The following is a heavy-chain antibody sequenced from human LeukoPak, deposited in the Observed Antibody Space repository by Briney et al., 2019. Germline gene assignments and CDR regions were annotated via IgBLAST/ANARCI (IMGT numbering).Heavy chain of an antibody. V-gene: IGHV3-23*01. D-gene: IGHD5-24*01. CDR3: AKSRDGYNILDY. CDR1: GFSFSSYA. J-gene: IGHJ4*02. CDR2: ISGYGDST. Sequence: GGSLRLSCVASGFSFSSYAMSWVRQAPGKGLEWVSAISGYGDSTHYADFVMGRFTISRDNSKNTLSLQMDSLRAEDTAVYYCAKSRDGYNILDYWGQGTLVTVSS.